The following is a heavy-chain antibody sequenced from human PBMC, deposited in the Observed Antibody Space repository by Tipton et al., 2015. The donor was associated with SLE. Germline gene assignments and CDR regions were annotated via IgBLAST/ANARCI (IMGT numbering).Heavy chain of an antibody. V-gene: IGHV4-59*11. D-gene: IGHD6-13*01. CDR2: INYSGRT. Sequence: TLSLTCTVSGGSTSSHSWSWIRRPPGKALEWIAYINYSGRTHYNPSLKSRVTMSVDTSKNQFSLKLSSVTAADTAVYYCARRRGSSWYEDYFDYWGQGTLVTVSS. CDR3: ARRRGSSWYEDYFDY. J-gene: IGHJ4*02. CDR1: GGSTSSHS.